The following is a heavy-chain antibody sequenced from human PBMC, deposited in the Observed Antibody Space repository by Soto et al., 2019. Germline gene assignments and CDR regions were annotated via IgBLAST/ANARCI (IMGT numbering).Heavy chain of an antibody. CDR2: ISGSGGST. CDR3: AKVMVKNWFDP. V-gene: IGHV3-23*01. J-gene: IGHJ5*02. Sequence: GSLRLSCAASGFTFNSYAMSWVRQAPGKGLEWVSAISGSGGSTYYADSVKGRFTISRDNSKNTLYLQMSSLRAEDTAVYYCAKVMVKNWFDPWGQGTLVTVSS. D-gene: IGHD5-18*01. CDR1: GFTFNSYA.